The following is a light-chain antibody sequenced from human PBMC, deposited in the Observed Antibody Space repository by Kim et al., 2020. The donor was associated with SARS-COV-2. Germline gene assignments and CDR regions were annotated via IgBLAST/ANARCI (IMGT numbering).Light chain of an antibody. CDR1: SSDVGSYNL. V-gene: IGLV2-23*01. CDR3: CSYAGSVV. J-gene: IGLJ2*01. Sequence: PGRSITISCTGTSSDVGSYNLVSWYQQHPGKAPKLMIYEGSKRPSGVSNRFSGSKSGNTASLTISGLQAEDEADYYCCSYAGSVVFGGGTQLTVL. CDR2: EGS.